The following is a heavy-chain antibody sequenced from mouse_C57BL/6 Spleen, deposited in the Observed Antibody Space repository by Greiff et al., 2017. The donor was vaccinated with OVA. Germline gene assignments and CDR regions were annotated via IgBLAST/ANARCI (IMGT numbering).Heavy chain of an antibody. J-gene: IGHJ1*03. V-gene: IGHV8-12*01. Sequence: QVTLKVSGPGILQSSQTLSLTCSFSGFSLSTSGMGVSWIRQPSGKGLEWLAHIYWDDDKRYNPSLKSRLTLSKDTSRNQFFLKITSVDTADPATYYCSRRADYDYDGDWYFDVWGTGTTVTVSS. D-gene: IGHD2-4*01. CDR3: SRRADYDYDGDWYFDV. CDR2: IYWDDDK. CDR1: GFSLSTSGMG.